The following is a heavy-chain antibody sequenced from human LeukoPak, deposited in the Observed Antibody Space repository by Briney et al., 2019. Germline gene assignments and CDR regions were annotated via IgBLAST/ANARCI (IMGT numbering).Heavy chain of an antibody. CDR3: ARAPGYSSGWQLSDY. CDR1: GGTFSSYA. CDR2: IIPIFGTA. V-gene: IGHV1-69*05. Sequence: SVKVSCKASGGTFSSYAISWVRQAPGQGLEWMGRIIPIFGTANYAQKFQGRVTITTDESTSTAYMELSSLRSEDTAVYYCARAPGYSSGWQLSDYWGQGTLVTVSS. J-gene: IGHJ4*02. D-gene: IGHD6-19*01.